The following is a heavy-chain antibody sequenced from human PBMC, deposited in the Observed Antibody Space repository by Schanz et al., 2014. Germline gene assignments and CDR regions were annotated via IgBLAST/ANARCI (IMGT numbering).Heavy chain of an antibody. J-gene: IGHJ4*02. CDR3: ARVEGPGATWGVDF. CDR2: ITSDGGGT. CDR1: GFTFSDYA. V-gene: IGHV3-64D*06. Sequence: EVQLVESGGGLVQPGGSLIISCSASGFTFSDYALHWVRQAPGKGLEYVSAITSDGGGTYYADSVKGRFIISRDTSRNMLFLQMSSRPSYDTAVFYCARVEGPGATWGVDFWGQGALVTVSS. D-gene: IGHD2-2*01.